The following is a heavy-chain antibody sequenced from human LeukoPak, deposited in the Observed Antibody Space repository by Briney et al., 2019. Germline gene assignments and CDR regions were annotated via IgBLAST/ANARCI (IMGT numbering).Heavy chain of an antibody. CDR3: ARADIRAIASSGWYGFDY. Sequence: ASVKVSCKASGYTFTSYGIRWVRQAPGQGLEWMVWISGYNGNTNYAQKLQGRVTMTTDTSTSTAYMELKSLRSDDTAVYYCARADIRAIASSGWYGFDYWGQGTLVTVSS. D-gene: IGHD6-19*01. CDR2: ISGYNGNT. V-gene: IGHV1-18*01. J-gene: IGHJ4*02. CDR1: GYTFTSYG.